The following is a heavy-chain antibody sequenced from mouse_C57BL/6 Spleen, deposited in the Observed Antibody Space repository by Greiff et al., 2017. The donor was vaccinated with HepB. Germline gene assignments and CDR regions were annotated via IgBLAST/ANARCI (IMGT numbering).Heavy chain of an antibody. V-gene: IGHV1-42*01. CDR2: INPSTGGT. Sequence: EVQLQQSGPELVKPGASVKISCKASGYSFTGYYMNWVKQSPEKSLEWIGEINPSTGGTTYNQKFKAKATLTVDKSSSTAYMQLKSLTSEDSAVYYCARWGFPFAYWGQGTLVTVSA. CDR3: ARWGFPFAY. J-gene: IGHJ3*01. CDR1: GYSFTGYY.